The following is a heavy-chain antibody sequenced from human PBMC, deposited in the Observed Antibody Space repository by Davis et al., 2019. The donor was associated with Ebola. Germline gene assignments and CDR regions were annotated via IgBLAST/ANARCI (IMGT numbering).Heavy chain of an antibody. J-gene: IGHJ4*02. D-gene: IGHD6-19*01. CDR3: ALGIAVVQLDY. CDR1: GFTFSSYW. V-gene: IGHV3-74*01. Sequence: PGGSLRLSCAASGFTFSSYWMHWVRQAPGKGLVWVSRINSDGSSTSYADSVKGRFTISRDNAKNTLYLQMNSLRAEDTAVYYCALGIAVVQLDYWGQGTLVTVSS. CDR2: INSDGSST.